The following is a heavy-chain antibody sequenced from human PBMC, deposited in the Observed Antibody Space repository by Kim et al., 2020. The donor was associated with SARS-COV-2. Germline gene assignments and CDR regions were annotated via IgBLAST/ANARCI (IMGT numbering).Heavy chain of an antibody. D-gene: IGHD5-12*01. CDR2: ISGSGGST. CDR1: GFTFSSYA. CDR3: AKDPPRGGYDYNWFDP. V-gene: IGHV3-23*01. Sequence: GGSLRLSCAASGFTFSSYAMSWVRQAPGKGLEWVSAISGSGGSTYYADSVKGRFTISRDNSKNTLYLQMNSLRAEDTAVYYCAKDPPRGGYDYNWFDPWGQGTLVTVSS. J-gene: IGHJ5*02.